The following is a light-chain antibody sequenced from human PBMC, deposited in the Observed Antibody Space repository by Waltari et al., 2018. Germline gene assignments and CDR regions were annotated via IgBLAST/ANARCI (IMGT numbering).Light chain of an antibody. Sequence: DFVMTQSPDSLAVSLGERATINCRSSQSVLSNNQNYLAWYQQKPGQPPKLPIYWASTRASGVPDRFGGSGSGTDFTRTISSLQAEDVAVYYCQQHHSAPLTFGGGTKVEI. CDR1: QSVLSNNQNY. J-gene: IGKJ4*01. CDR3: QQHHSAPLT. CDR2: WAS. V-gene: IGKV4-1*01.